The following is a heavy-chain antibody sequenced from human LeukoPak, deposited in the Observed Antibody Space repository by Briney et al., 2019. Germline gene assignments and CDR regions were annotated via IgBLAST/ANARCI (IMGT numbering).Heavy chain of an antibody. D-gene: IGHD6-13*01. CDR2: IYYSGST. CDR1: GGSFSGYY. V-gene: IGHV4-59*01. CDR3: ARSRFDSSSWFDY. J-gene: IGHJ4*02. Sequence: NTSETLSLTCAVYGGSFSGYYWSWIRQPPGKGLEWIGYIYYSGSTNYNPSLKSRVTISVDTSKNQFSLKLSSVTAADTAVYYCARSRFDSSSWFDYWGQGTLVTVSS.